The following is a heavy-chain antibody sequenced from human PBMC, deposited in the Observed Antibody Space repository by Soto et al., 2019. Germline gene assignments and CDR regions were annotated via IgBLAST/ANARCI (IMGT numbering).Heavy chain of an antibody. J-gene: IGHJ3*02. Sequence: GGSLRLSCAASGFTFDDYAMHWVRQAPGKGLEWVSGISWNSGSIGYADSVKGRFTISRDNAKNSLYLQMNSLRAEDTALYYCAKDRIAARLLRGWFLERDAFDIWGQGTMVTVSS. D-gene: IGHD6-6*01. CDR2: ISWNSGSI. CDR3: AKDRIAARLLRGWFLERDAFDI. V-gene: IGHV3-9*01. CDR1: GFTFDDYA.